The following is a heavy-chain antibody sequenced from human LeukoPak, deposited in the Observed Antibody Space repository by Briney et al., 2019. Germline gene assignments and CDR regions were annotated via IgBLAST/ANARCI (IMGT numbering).Heavy chain of an antibody. CDR3: ARDGHYDILTGYFQD. D-gene: IGHD3-9*01. V-gene: IGHV3-11*01. Sequence: GGSLRLSCAASGFTFTDYYMSWLRQAPGKGLEWVSYITNSGTTIYYADSVKGRFTISRDNAKNSLYLQMNSLRAEDTAVYYCARDGHYDILTGYFQDWGRGTLVTVSS. CDR2: ITNSGTTI. CDR1: GFTFTDYY. J-gene: IGHJ1*01.